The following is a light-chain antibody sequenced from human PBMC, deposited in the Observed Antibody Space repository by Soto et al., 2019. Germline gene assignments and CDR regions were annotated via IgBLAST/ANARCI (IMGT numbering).Light chain of an antibody. CDR1: QSVSNF. Sequence: EIVLTQSPATLSLSPGETATLSCRASQSVSNFLAWYQQKPGQAPRLLIYETDHRATGIPDRFSGSGSGTDFALTITSLELEDFAVYHCQQRSNWPPTFGQGSNLEIK. V-gene: IGKV3-11*01. CDR2: ETD. CDR3: QQRSNWPPT. J-gene: IGKJ2*01.